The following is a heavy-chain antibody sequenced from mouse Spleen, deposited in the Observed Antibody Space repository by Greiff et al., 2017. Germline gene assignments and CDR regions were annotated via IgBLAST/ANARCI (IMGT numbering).Heavy chain of an antibody. D-gene: IGHD2-1*01. CDR3: ARGGSYGNRFAY. CDR2: IYPGSGST. Sequence: QVQLQQSGAELVKPGASVKMSCKASGYTFTSYWITWVKQRPGQGLEWIGDIYPGSGSTNYNEKFKSKATLTVDTSSSTAYMQLSSLTSEDSAVYYCARGGSYGNRFAYWGQGTLVTVSA. V-gene: IGHV1-55*01. J-gene: IGHJ3*01. CDR1: GYTFTSYW.